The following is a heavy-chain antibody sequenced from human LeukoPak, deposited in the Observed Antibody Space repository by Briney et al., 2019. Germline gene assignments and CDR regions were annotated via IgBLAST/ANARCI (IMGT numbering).Heavy chain of an antibody. D-gene: IGHD3-10*01. CDR2: ISGSGGST. V-gene: IGHV3-23*01. CDR1: GFTFSSHA. J-gene: IGHJ4*02. Sequence: GGSLRLSCAASGFTFSSHAMSWVRQAPGKGLEWVSAISGSGGSTYYADSVKGRFTISRDNSKNTLYLQMNSLRAEDTAVYYCANIYYGSGSYRSGFDYWGRGTLVTVSS. CDR3: ANIYYGSGSYRSGFDY.